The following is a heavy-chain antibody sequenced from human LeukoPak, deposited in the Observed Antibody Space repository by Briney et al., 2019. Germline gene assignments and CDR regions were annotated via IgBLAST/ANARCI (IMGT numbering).Heavy chain of an antibody. V-gene: IGHV4-59*01. J-gene: IGHJ5*02. CDR1: GGSISSYF. CDR2: ISYTGST. CDR3: ARDDYRGVTNFDP. D-gene: IGHD3-10*01. Sequence: SETLSLTCTVSGGSISSYFWSWIRQPPGKGLEWIGYISYTGSTNYNPSLESRVTISVDTSKNQFSLQLTSVTAADTAVYYCARDDYRGVTNFDPWGQGTLVTVSS.